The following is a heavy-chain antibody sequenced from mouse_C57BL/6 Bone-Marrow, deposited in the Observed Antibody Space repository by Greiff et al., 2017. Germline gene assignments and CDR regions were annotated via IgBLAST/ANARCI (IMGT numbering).Heavy chain of an antibody. D-gene: IGHD2-3*01. CDR1: GYTFTSYW. CDR3: ARGIYDGFLWFAY. J-gene: IGHJ3*01. CDR2: INPSSGYT. V-gene: IGHV1-7*01. Sequence: VQLQQSGAELAKPGASVKLSCKASGYTFTSYWMHWVKQRPGQGLEWIGYINPSSGYTKYNQKFKDKATLTADKSSSTAYIQLSSLTYEDSAVYYCARGIYDGFLWFAYWGQGTLVTVSA.